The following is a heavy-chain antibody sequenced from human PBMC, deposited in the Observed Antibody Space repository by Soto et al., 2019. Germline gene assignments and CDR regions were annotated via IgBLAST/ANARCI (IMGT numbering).Heavy chain of an antibody. Sequence: GASVKVSCKASGYTFTSYYMHWVRQAPGQGLEWMGIINPSGGSTSYAQKFQGRVTMTRDTSTSTVYMELSSLRAEDTAVYYCAKDWARDGYAYAFDIWGQGTMVTVSS. CDR2: INPSGGST. CDR1: GYTFTSYY. V-gene: IGHV1-46*01. J-gene: IGHJ3*02. CDR3: AKDWARDGYAYAFDI. D-gene: IGHD5-12*01.